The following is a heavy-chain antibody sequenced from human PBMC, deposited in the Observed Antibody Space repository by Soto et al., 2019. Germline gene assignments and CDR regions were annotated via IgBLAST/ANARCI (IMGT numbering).Heavy chain of an antibody. CDR3: ARGQSGPSSSIAARRYYYGMDV. D-gene: IGHD6-6*01. CDR1: GDSVSSNSAA. J-gene: IGHJ6*02. Sequence: PSQTLSLTCVISGDSVSSNSAAWNWIRQSPSRGLEWLGRTYYRSKWYNDYAVSVKSRITINPDTSKNQFSLQLNSVTPEDTAVYYCARGQSGPSSSIAARRYYYGMDVWGQGTTVTVSS. CDR2: TYYRSKWYN. V-gene: IGHV6-1*01.